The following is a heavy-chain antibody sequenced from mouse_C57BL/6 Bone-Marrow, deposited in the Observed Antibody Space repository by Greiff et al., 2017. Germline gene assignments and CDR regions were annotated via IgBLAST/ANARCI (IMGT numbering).Heavy chain of an antibody. CDR2: IYPSDSET. CDR3: ARTGAYYSNPMDY. CDR1: GYTFTSYW. D-gene: IGHD2-5*01. Sequence: QVQLQQPGAELVRPGSSVKLSCKASGYTFTSYWMDWVKQRPGQGLEWIGNIYPSDSETHYNQKFKDKATLTVDKSSSTAYMQLSSLTSEDSAVYYCARTGAYYSNPMDYWGQGTSVTVSS. V-gene: IGHV1-61*01. J-gene: IGHJ4*01.